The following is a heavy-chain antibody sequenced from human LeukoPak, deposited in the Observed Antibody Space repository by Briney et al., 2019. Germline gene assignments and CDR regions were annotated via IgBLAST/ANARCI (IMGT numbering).Heavy chain of an antibody. CDR1: GYTFTSYY. CDR3: ARDGSSTQYYFDY. CDR2: INPSGGRT. D-gene: IGHD6-6*01. V-gene: IGHV1-46*01. J-gene: IGHJ4*02. Sequence: ASVKVSCKASGYTFTSYYMHWVRQAPGQGLEWMGIINPSGGRTSYAQKFQGRVTMTRDTSTSTVYMELSRFRSEDTAVYYCARDGSSTQYYFDYWGQGTLVTVSS.